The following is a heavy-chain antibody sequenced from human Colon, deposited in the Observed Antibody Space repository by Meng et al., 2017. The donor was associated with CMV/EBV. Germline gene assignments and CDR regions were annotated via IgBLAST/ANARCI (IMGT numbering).Heavy chain of an antibody. CDR2: IYSGGSTT. J-gene: IGHJ4*02. D-gene: IGHD6-13*01. CDR3: GKQLAAAGLCIDY. CDR1: GDSISNSF. V-gene: IGHV3-23*03. Sequence: GGSLRLSCNVSGDSISNSFWSWIRQPPGKGLECVSVIYSGGSTTSYADSVKGRFTISRDNSRNMVYLQMNSLRAEDTAVYYCGKQLAAAGLCIDYWGQGTLVTVSS.